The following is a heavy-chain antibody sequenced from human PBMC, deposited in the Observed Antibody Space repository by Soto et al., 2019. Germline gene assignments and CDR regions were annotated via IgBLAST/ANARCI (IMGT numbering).Heavy chain of an antibody. Sequence: QVQLVESGGGEVQPGRSQTLSCAASGFTFSTYGMHWVRQTPGKGLEWVAVISYDGTNKFYSDSVKGRFTISRDNFKNALTLQINSLRADETAVYSCAKDLQSYGDYDYYCYGMDVWGLGTRVTVSS. CDR3: AKDLQSYGDYDYYCYGMDV. CDR2: ISYDGTNK. D-gene: IGHD4-17*01. J-gene: IGHJ6*02. CDR1: GFTFSTYG. V-gene: IGHV3-30*18.